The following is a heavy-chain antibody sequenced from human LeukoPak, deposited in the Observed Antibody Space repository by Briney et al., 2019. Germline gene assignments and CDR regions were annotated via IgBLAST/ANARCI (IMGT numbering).Heavy chain of an antibody. CDR2: IKQDGSEK. Sequence: PGGFLRLSCAASGFTFSSYWMSWVRQAPGKGLEWVANIKQDGSEKYYVDSVKGRFTISRDNAKNSLYLQMNSLRAEDTAVYYCARDKSGDNEWAYYYDSSGYYSSHFDYWGQGTLVTVSS. D-gene: IGHD3-22*01. CDR1: GFTFSSYW. J-gene: IGHJ4*02. V-gene: IGHV3-7*01. CDR3: ARDKSGDNEWAYYYDSSGYYSSHFDY.